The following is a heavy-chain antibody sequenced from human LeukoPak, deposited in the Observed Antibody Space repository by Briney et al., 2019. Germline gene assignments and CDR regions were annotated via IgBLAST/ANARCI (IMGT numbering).Heavy chain of an antibody. CDR1: GYTFTGYY. Sequence: ASVKVSCKASGYTFTGYYMHWVRQAPGQGLEWMGWISAYNGNTNYAQKLQGRVTMTTDTSTSTAYMELRSLRSDDTAVYYCARTAAAGHYYYYYYMDVWGKGTTVTVSS. D-gene: IGHD6-13*01. V-gene: IGHV1-18*04. CDR2: ISAYNGNT. J-gene: IGHJ6*03. CDR3: ARTAAAGHYYYYYYMDV.